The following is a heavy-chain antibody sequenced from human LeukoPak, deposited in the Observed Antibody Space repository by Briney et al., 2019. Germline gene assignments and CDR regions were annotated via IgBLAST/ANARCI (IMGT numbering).Heavy chain of an antibody. V-gene: IGHV3-48*04. CDR1: GFTFSSYS. CDR3: ARPQTYHYDSSGSPFDY. CDR2: ISSSSRTI. J-gene: IGHJ4*02. D-gene: IGHD3-22*01. Sequence: PGGSLRLSCAASGFTFSSYSMNWVRQAPGKGLEWVSYISSSSRTIYYADSVKGRFTISRDNAKNSLYLQMNSLRAEDTAVYYCARPQTYHYDSSGSPFDYWGQGILVTVSS.